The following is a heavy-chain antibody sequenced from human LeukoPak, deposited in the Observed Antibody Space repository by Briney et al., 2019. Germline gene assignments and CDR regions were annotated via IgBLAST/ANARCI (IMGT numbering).Heavy chain of an antibody. CDR2: INHSGST. CDR3: ARRSSTSKGIDY. Sequence: SETLSLTCAVYGGSFSGYYWSWIRQPPGKGLEWIGEINHSGSTNYNPSLKSRVTISVDTSKNQFSLKLSSVTAADTAVYYCARRSSTSKGIDYWGQGTLVPVTS. V-gene: IGHV4-34*01. J-gene: IGHJ4*02. D-gene: IGHD2-2*01. CDR1: GGSFSGYY.